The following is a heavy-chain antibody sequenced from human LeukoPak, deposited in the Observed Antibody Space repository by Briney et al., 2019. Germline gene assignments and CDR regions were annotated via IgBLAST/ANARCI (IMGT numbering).Heavy chain of an antibody. D-gene: IGHD1-26*01. CDR3: TTDGVGVEGATYDN. CDR1: GFTFSSAW. Sequence: GGSLRLSCAASGFTFSSAWMSWVRQAPGKGLEWVGRIKSKTDGGTTDYAAPVKGRFTISRDDSKNTLYLQMNSLKTEDTAVYYCTTDGVGVEGATYDNWGQGTLVSVSS. V-gene: IGHV3-15*01. CDR2: IKSKTDGGTT. J-gene: IGHJ4*02.